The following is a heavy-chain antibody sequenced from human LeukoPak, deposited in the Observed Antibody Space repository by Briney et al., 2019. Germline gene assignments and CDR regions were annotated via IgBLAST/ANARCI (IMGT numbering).Heavy chain of an antibody. CDR1: GGSISSYY. V-gene: IGHV4-59*01. D-gene: IGHD6-19*01. J-gene: IGHJ4*02. Sequence: SETLSLTGTVSGGSISSYYWSWIRQPPGKGLEWIGYIYYSGSTNYNPSLKSRVTISVDTSKNQFSLKLSSVTAADTAVYYCATQYSSGIDYWGQGTLVTVSS. CDR3: ATQYSSGIDY. CDR2: IYYSGST.